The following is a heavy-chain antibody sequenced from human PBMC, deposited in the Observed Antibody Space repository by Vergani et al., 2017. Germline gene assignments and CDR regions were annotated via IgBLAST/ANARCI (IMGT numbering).Heavy chain of an antibody. CDR3: ARDPHSLIVATITVYYNSGMDV. CDR2: ISAYNGNT. D-gene: IGHD5-12*01. Sequence: QVQLVQSGAEVKKPGASVKVSCKASGYTFTSYGISWVRQAPGQGLEWMGWISAYNGNTNYAQKLQGRVTMTTDTSTSTAYMELGSLESDDTAVYYCARDPHSLIVATITVYYNSGMDVWGQGTTVTVSS. V-gene: IGHV1-18*01. J-gene: IGHJ6*02. CDR1: GYTFTSYG.